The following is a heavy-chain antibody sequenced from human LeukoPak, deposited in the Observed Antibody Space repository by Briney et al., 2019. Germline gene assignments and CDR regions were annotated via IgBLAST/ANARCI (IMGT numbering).Heavy chain of an antibody. CDR1: SGSFSSDTYY. CDR2: IYASGNT. CDR3: ARGRDYGDQSEYFYY. V-gene: IGHV4-61*10. D-gene: IGHD4-17*01. J-gene: IGHJ4*02. Sequence: SENLSLTCSVSSGSFSSDTYYWSWIRQPAGKGLEWIARIYASGNTNYNTYLTSRITISIHTSKHQFSLKLSSVTAADTAVYYCARGRDYGDQSEYFYYWGQGSLVTVSS.